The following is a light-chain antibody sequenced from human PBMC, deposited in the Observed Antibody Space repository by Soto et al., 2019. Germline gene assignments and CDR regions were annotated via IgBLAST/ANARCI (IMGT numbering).Light chain of an antibody. CDR2: AIA. CDR1: QYIVDS. CDR3: QQSTSAVPIT. J-gene: IGKJ5*01. Sequence: DIQMTQSPSSLSAFVGDRVTISCRASQYIVDSLNWYQQKPGQPPKLLIYAIASLQSGVPSRFSGSGSGTEFTLTINNVQPEDFATYWCQQSTSAVPITFGQGTRLEIK. V-gene: IGKV1-39*01.